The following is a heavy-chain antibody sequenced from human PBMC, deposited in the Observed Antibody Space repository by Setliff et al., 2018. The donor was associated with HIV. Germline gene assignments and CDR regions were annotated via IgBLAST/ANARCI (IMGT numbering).Heavy chain of an antibody. CDR1: GFTFSSYS. Sequence: GGSLRLSCAASGFTFSSYSMNWVRQAPGKGLEWVSSISSSSSYIYYADSVKGRFTISRDNAKSSLYLQMNSLRAEDTAVYYCARLPGGGNYYYYYYMDVWGKGTTVTVSS. J-gene: IGHJ6*03. D-gene: IGHD3-16*01. CDR2: ISSSSSYI. V-gene: IGHV3-21*01. CDR3: ARLPGGGNYYYYYYMDV.